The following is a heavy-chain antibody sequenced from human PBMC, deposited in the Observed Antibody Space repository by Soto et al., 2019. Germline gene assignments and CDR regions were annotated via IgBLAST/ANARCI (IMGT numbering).Heavy chain of an antibody. J-gene: IGHJ2*01. Sequence: QVQLVESGGGVVQPGKSLRLSCVASGFIFSDYGMHWVRQAPGKGLAWVAVIWYDGSNRYYADSVKGRFTISRDSSKNTLYLKMDSLRAEATARYYCTRDVRSRYFDLWGRGTLVTVSS. CDR1: GFIFSDYG. D-gene: IGHD3-10*01. CDR2: IWYDGSNR. CDR3: TRDVRSRYFDL. V-gene: IGHV3-33*01.